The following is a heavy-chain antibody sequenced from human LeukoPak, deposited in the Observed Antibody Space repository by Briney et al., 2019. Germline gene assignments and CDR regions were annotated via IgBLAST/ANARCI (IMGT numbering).Heavy chain of an antibody. D-gene: IGHD1-7*01. J-gene: IGHJ4*02. CDR1: GFTFSSYW. V-gene: IGHV3-7*03. Sequence: PGRSLRLSCAASGFTFSSYWMSWVRQAPGKGLEWVANIKQDGSEKYYVDSVKGRFTISRDNAKNSLYLQMNSLRVEDTALYHCARKGLGGELGGFDSWGQGTLVTVSS. CDR2: IKQDGSEK. CDR3: ARKGLGGELGGFDS.